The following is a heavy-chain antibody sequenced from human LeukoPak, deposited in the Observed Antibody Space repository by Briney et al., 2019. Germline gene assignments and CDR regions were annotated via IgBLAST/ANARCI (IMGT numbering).Heavy chain of an antibody. CDR3: ARVVSGNWFDP. J-gene: IGHJ5*02. CDR2: IYYSGTT. CDR1: GGSISSYY. V-gene: IGHV4-59*01. D-gene: IGHD5/OR15-5a*01. Sequence: SETLSLTCTVSGGSISSYYWSWVRQSPGKGLEFIGYIYYSGTTNYNPSLKSRVTISVDTSKNQFSLKLSSVTAADTAVYYCARVVSGNWFDPWGQGTLVTVFS.